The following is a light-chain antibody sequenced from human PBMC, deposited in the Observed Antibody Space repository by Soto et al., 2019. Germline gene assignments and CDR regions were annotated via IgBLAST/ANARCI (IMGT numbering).Light chain of an antibody. CDR2: GAS. CDR3: QQYGNSRWT. J-gene: IGKJ1*01. V-gene: IGKV3-15*01. Sequence: EIVMTQSPATLSVSPGERATLSCRASQSISSDVAWYQQKPGQAPRLLIYGASTRATGIPARFSGSGSGTEFTLTISSLQSEDFAVYYCQQYGNSRWTFGQGTKVDIK. CDR1: QSISSD.